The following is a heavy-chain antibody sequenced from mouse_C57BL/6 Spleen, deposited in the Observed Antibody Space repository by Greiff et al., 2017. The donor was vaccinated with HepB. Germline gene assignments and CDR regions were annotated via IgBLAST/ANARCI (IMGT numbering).Heavy chain of an antibody. V-gene: IGHV1-55*01. CDR2: IYPGSGST. CDR3: ARTLHYDVYWYFDV. D-gene: IGHD2-4*01. J-gene: IGHJ1*03. Sequence: QVQLKQPGAELVKPGASVKMSCKASGYTFTSYWITWVKQRPGQGLEWIGDIYPGSGSTNYNEKFKSKATLTVDTSSSTAYMQLSSLTSEDSAVYYCARTLHYDVYWYFDVWGTGTTVTVSS. CDR1: GYTFTSYW.